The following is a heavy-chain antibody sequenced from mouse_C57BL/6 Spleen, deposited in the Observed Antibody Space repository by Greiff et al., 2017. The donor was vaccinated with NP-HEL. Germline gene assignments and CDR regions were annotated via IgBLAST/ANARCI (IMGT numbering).Heavy chain of an antibody. Sequence: VKLQESGAELVKPGASVKMSCKASGYTFTTYPIEWMKQNHGKSLEWIGNFHPYNDDTKYNEKFKGKATLTVEKSSSTVYLELSRLTSDDSAVYYCARGAYYSNYGYFDVWGTGTTVTVSS. CDR2: FHPYNDDT. V-gene: IGHV1-47*01. J-gene: IGHJ1*03. CDR1: GYTFTTYP. CDR3: ARGAYYSNYGYFDV. D-gene: IGHD2-5*01.